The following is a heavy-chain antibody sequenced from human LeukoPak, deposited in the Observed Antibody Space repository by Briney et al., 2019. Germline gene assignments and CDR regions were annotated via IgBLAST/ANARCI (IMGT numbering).Heavy chain of an antibody. J-gene: IGHJ6*03. V-gene: IGHV1-18*01. Sequence: ASVKASCKASGYTFTSYGIIWVRQAPGQGLEWMGWISAYNGNTNYAQKLQGRVTMTTDTSTSTAYMELRSLRSDDTAVYYCARVPLYGYYYMDVWGKGTTVTVSS. D-gene: IGHD3-16*01. CDR1: GYTFTSYG. CDR3: ARVPLYGYYYMDV. CDR2: ISAYNGNT.